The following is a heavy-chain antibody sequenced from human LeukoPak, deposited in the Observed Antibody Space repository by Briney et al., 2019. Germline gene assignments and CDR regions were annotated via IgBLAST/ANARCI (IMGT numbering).Heavy chain of an antibody. V-gene: IGHV4-31*03. D-gene: IGHD4-17*01. J-gene: IGHJ3*02. CDR3: ARDGLTTVTTWNAFDI. CDR1: GGSISSGGYY. CDR2: IYYSGST. Sequence: SETLSLTCTVSGGSISSGGYYWSWIRQHPGKGLEWIGYIYYSGSTYYNPSLKSRVTLSVDTSKNQFSLKLSSVTAADTAVYYCARDGLTTVTTWNAFDIWGQGTMVTVSS.